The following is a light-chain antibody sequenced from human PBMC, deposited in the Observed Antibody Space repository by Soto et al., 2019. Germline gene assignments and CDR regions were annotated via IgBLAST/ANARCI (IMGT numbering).Light chain of an antibody. CDR2: GNR. CDR1: TSNLGAGYD. J-gene: IGLJ2*01. Sequence: QSVVTQPPSVSGAPGQRVTLSCTGNTSNLGAGYDVHWYQQLPGAAPKLVIFGNRNRPSGVPERFSGSKSGTSASLAISGLQSEDEADYYCAAWDDSLNGHVVFGGGTKLTVL. V-gene: IGLV1-40*01. CDR3: AAWDDSLNGHVV.